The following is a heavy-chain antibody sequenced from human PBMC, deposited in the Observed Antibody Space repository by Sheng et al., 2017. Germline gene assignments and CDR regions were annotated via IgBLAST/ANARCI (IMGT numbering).Heavy chain of an antibody. CDR2: IRYDGSNK. J-gene: IGHJ4*02. CDR3: ARDLGELSLDY. CDR1: GFTFSSYG. Sequence: QVQLVESGGGVVQPGGSLRLSCAASGFTFSSYGMHWVRQAPGKGLEWVAFIRYDGSNKYYADSVKGRFTISRDNSKNTLYLQMNSLRAEDTAVYYCARDLGELSLDYWGQGTLVTVSS. D-gene: IGHD3-16*02. V-gene: IGHV3-30*02.